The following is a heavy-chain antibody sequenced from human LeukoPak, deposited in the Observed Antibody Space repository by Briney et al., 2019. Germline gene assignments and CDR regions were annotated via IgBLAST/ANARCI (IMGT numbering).Heavy chain of an antibody. J-gene: IGHJ4*02. CDR1: GGSISSYY. D-gene: IGHD5-24*01. CDR2: IYYSGST. V-gene: IGHV4-59*01. CDR3: ARAEMATNAFFDY. Sequence: SETLSLTCTVSGGSISSYYWSWIRQPPGKGLEWIGYIYYSGSTNYNPSLKSRVTISVDTSKNQFSLKLSSVTAADTAMYYCARAEMATNAFFDYWGQGTLVTLSS.